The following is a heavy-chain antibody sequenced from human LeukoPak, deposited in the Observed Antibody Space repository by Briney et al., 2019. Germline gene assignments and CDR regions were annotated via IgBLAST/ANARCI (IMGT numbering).Heavy chain of an antibody. Sequence: LWGSLRLSCAASGFTFSSYAMSCVRQAPGKGLEWVSAISVSGGSTYYADSVKGRFTIARDNYKITLYLQMDSLRAEDTDEYYRAKDWGALLWCADSLFDYWGQGTLVTVSS. CDR2: ISVSGGST. D-gene: IGHD3-10*01. J-gene: IGHJ4*02. CDR3: AKDWGALLWCADSLFDY. CDR1: GFTFSSYA. V-gene: IGHV3-23*01.